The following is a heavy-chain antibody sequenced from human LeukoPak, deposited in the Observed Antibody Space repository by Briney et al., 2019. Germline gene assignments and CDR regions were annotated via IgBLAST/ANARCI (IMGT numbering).Heavy chain of an antibody. CDR2: IKPSGST. CDR1: GGSFSGYY. Sequence: SETLSLTCAVYGGSFSGYYWSWIRQPAGKGLQWIGEIKPSGSTNYNPSLKSRVTMSLDTSKNQFSLKLSSVTAADTAVYYCAGRRVTIFGEVIRSRRHYFDPWGQGTLVIVSS. D-gene: IGHD3-3*01. J-gene: IGHJ5*02. V-gene: IGHV4-34*01. CDR3: AGRRVTIFGEVIRSRRHYFDP.